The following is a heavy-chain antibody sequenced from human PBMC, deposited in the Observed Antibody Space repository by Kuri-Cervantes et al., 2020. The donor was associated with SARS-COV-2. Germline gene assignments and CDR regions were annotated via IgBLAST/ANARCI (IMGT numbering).Heavy chain of an antibody. J-gene: IGHJ4*02. CDR2: IDPSDSYT. V-gene: IGHV5-10-1*01. CDR1: GYSFTSYW. D-gene: IGHD5-24*01. CDR3: ARHAAGWLQSFFDY. Sequence: GASLKISSKGSGYSFTSYWISWVRQMPGKGLEWMGRIDPSDSYTNYSPSFQGHVTISADKSISTAYLQWSSLKASDTAMYYCARHAAGWLQSFFDYWGQGTLVTVSS.